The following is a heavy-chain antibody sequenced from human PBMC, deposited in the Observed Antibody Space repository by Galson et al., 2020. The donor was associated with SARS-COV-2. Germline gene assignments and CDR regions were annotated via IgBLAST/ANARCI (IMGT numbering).Heavy chain of an antibody. CDR3: AKDVEGSFVLITAARKSDGNWLGP. D-gene: IGHD2-8*01. J-gene: IGHJ5*02. CDR1: GFTFSTYV. Sequence: GGPLRLSCAASGFTFSTYVISWVRLAPGRGLDWVSTISSTGGNTYYAAPVQGRFTISRDNSKSTLYLQMNSLKVEDTATYYCAKDVEGSFVLITAARKSDGNWLGPWGQGTRVMVSS. CDR2: ISSTGGNT. V-gene: IGHV3-23*01.